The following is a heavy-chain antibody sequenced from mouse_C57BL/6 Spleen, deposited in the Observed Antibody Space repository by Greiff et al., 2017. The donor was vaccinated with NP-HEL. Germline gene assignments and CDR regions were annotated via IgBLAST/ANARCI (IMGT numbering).Heavy chain of an antibody. J-gene: IGHJ2*01. CDR2: ISSGSSTI. D-gene: IGHD2-4*01. CDR3: ARRYDFYYFDY. CDR1: GFTFSDYG. Sequence: EVHLVESGGGLVKPGGSLKLSCAASGFTFSDYGMHWVRQAPEKGLEWVAYISSGSSTIYYADTVKGRFTISRDTAKNTLFLQMTSLRSEDTAMYYCARRYDFYYFDYWGQGTTLTVSS. V-gene: IGHV5-17*01.